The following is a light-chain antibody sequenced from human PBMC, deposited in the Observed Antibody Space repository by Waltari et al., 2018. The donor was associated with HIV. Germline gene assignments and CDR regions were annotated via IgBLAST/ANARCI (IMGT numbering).Light chain of an antibody. CDR2: DVS. CDR1: QDISNH. Sequence: DIQMTQSPSSLSASVGDRVTITCQASQDISNHLNWYQHKPGKAPKLLIYDVSNLETGVPSRFSGSGSWTHFTFTISSLQPEDVAAYYCQQYDNLPLLTFGGGTKVEIK. J-gene: IGKJ4*01. V-gene: IGKV1-33*01. CDR3: QQYDNLPLLT.